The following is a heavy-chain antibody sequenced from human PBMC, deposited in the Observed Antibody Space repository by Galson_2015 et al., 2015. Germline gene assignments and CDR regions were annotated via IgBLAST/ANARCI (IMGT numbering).Heavy chain of an antibody. CDR2: INAGNGHT. V-gene: IGHV1-3*01. J-gene: IGHJ5*02. Sequence: SVKVSCKASGYTFTYYAMHWVRQAPGQRLEWMGWINAGNGHTKYSQKFQGRVTITRDTSASRAYMELSSLRSEDTAVYYCAGGGSGYSNGFDPWGQGTLVTVSS. CDR1: GYTFTYYA. D-gene: IGHD3-22*01. CDR3: AGGGSGYSNGFDP.